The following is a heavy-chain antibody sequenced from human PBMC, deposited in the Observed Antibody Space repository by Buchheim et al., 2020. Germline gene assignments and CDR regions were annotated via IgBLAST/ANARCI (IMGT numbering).Heavy chain of an antibody. J-gene: IGHJ4*02. CDR3: ARSRYCSGGSCYDEFDY. CDR2: IYYSGST. CDR1: GGSISSYY. D-gene: IGHD2-15*01. Sequence: QVQLQESGPGLVKPSETLSLTCTVSGGSISSYYWSWIRQPPGKGLEWIGYIYYSGSTNYNPSLKSRVTISVDTSKNQFSLKLSSVTAADTAVYYCARSRYCSGGSCYDEFDYWGQGTL. V-gene: IGHV4-59*01.